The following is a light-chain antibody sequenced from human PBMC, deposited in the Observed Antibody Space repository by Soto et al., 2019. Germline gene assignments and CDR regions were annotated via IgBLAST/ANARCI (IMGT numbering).Light chain of an antibody. CDR1: QGIGND. J-gene: IGKJ4*01. V-gene: IGKV1-6*02. CDR2: AAA. CDR3: LQDHNYPIT. Sequence: AIQMAQSPSSLSASVGDRVTITCRASQGIGNDVGWYQQKPGQAPKLLIYAAATLQSGVPSRFSGSRSGTDFILTISSLQPEDFATYYCLQDHNYPITFGGGTKVDI.